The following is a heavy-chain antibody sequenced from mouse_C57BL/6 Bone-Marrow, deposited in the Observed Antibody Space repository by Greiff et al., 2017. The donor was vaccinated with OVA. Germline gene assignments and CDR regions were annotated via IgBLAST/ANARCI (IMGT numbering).Heavy chain of an antibody. CDR1: GFTFSDYG. J-gene: IGHJ4*01. CDR2: ISSGSSTI. CDR3: ARGCHYYAMDY. Sequence: EVKLVESGGGLVKPGGSLKLSCAASGFTFSDYGMHWVRQAPEKGLEWVAYISSGSSTIYYADTVKGRFTISRDNAKNTLFLQMTSLRSEDTAMYYCARGCHYYAMDYWGQGTSVTVSS. V-gene: IGHV5-17*01.